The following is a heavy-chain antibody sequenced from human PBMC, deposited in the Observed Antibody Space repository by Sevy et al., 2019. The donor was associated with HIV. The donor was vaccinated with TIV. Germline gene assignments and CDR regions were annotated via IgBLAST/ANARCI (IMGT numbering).Heavy chain of an antibody. D-gene: IGHD6-19*01. Sequence: GGSLRLSCAASGFSVSRNHINWVRQAPGKGQEWISVIYSDGTTQYADSVKSRFTISRDTSNNMVYLQVSSQRADDTAVYYCARRLSSAWYFDFWGQGTLVTVSS. CDR1: GFSVSRNH. V-gene: IGHV3-53*01. CDR2: IYSDGTT. CDR3: ARRLSSAWYFDF. J-gene: IGHJ4*02.